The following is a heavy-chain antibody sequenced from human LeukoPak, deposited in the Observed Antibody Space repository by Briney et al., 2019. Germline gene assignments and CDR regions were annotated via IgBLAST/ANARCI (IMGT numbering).Heavy chain of an antibody. Sequence: GGSLRLSCTVSGFTVSSNSMSWVRQAPGKGLEWVSFIYSDNTHYSDSVKGRFTISRDNSKNTLYLQMNSLRAEDTAVYYCARVLGYGDYFDYWGQGTLVTVSS. CDR1: GFTVSSNS. J-gene: IGHJ4*02. V-gene: IGHV3-53*01. D-gene: IGHD4-17*01. CDR2: IYSDNT. CDR3: ARVLGYGDYFDY.